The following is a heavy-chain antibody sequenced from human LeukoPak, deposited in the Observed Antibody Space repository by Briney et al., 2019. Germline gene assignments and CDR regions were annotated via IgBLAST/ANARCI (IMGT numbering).Heavy chain of an antibody. Sequence: SSETLSLTCTVSGGSIFSSYWNWIRQPPGRGLEWIGYIYSTGITSYHPSLKSRGTISIATSKNQFSLRLNSVTAADTAFYYCARRAYFDTSGYSPAAGYFDLWGRGTLVTVSS. D-gene: IGHD3-22*01. CDR1: GGSIFSSY. V-gene: IGHV4-59*08. CDR3: ARRAYFDTSGYSPAAGYFDL. CDR2: IYSTGIT. J-gene: IGHJ2*01.